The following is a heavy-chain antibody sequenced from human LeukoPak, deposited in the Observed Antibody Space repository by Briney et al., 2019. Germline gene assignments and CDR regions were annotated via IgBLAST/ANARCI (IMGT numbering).Heavy chain of an antibody. CDR1: GPTVSSNY. J-gene: IGHJ4*02. Sequence: PGGSLSLSFPASGPTVSSNYMTWVRQAPGKGLEWAPVLYSGGSTEYADSVKGRFTISRDNSKNTLYLQMNSLRAEDTAVYYCARAPRMVHFDYWGQGTLVTVSS. CDR2: LYSGGST. D-gene: IGHD6-13*01. V-gene: IGHV3-53*01. CDR3: ARAPRMVHFDY.